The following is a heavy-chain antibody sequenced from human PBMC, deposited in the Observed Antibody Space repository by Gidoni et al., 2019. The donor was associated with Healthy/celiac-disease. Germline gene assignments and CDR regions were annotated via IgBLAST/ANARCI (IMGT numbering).Heavy chain of an antibody. J-gene: IGHJ6*02. CDR3: ARGYYDFWSGYYYYYGMDV. CDR1: GGTFRRST. D-gene: IGHD3-3*01. CDR2: IIPILGIA. Sequence: QVQLVQSGAEVKKPGSSVKVSCKASGGTFRRSTISWVRQAPGQGLEWMGRIIPILGIANYAQKFQGRVTITADKSTSTAYMELSSLRSEDTAVYYCARGYYDFWSGYYYYYGMDVWGQGTTVTVSS. V-gene: IGHV1-69*02.